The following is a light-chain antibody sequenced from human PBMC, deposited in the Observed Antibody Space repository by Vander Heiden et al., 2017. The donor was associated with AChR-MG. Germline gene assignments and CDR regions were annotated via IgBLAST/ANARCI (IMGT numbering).Light chain of an antibody. CDR1: SSDVGGYNY. J-gene: IGLJ7*01. CDR3: SSYTSSSTAV. CDR2: EVS. Sequence: SALTRPASVSGSPGQSITISSTGTSSDVGGYNYVSWYQRHPGKAPKLMIYEVSNRPSGVSNRFAGSKSGNTASLTISGLQAEDEADYYGSSYTSSSTAVFGGGSQLIVL. V-gene: IGLV2-14*01.